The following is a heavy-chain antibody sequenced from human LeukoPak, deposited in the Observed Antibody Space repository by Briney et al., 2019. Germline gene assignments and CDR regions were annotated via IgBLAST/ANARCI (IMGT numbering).Heavy chain of an antibody. J-gene: IGHJ4*02. CDR1: GFTLSTYE. CDR3: ARGFFSGTYAY. CDR2: ISTSGSTI. V-gene: IGHV3-48*03. D-gene: IGHD1-26*01. Sequence: PGGSLRLSCAASGFTLSTYEMNWVRQAPGKGLEWVSYISTSGSTIYYTDSVKGRFTISRDNAKNSLYLQMNSLRAEDTAVYYCARGFFSGTYAYWGQGTLVTVSS.